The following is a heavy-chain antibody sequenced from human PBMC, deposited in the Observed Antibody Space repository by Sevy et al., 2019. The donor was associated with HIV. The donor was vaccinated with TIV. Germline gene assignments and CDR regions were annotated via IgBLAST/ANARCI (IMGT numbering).Heavy chain of an antibody. CDR1: GFTFSSYA. J-gene: IGHJ1*01. CDR3: ALERLFSNVAEYFQN. Sequence: GGSLRLSCAASGFTFSSYAMHWVRQAPGKGLEWVAVISYDGTNKYYADSVKGRFTISRDNSKKILYLQMNSLRAEDTAVYCCALERLFSNVAEYFQNWGQGTLVTVSS. D-gene: IGHD1-1*01. CDR2: ISYDGTNK. V-gene: IGHV3-30-3*01.